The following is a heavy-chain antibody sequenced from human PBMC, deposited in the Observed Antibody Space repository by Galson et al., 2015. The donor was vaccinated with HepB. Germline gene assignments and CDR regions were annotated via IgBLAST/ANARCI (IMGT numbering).Heavy chain of an antibody. Sequence: SVKVSCKASGYTFTSYGISWVRQAPGQGLEWMGWISAYNGNTNYAQKLQGRVTMTTDTSTSTAYMELRSLRSDDTAVYYCARAHYYDSSGYYLFWGQGTLVTVSS. D-gene: IGHD3-22*01. CDR2: ISAYNGNT. V-gene: IGHV1-18*01. CDR1: GYTFTSYG. CDR3: ARAHYYDSSGYYLF. J-gene: IGHJ4*02.